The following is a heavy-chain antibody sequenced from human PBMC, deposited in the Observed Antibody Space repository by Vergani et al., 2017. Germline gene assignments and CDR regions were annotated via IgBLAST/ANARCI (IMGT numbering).Heavy chain of an antibody. CDR1: GFTFSSYS. CDR3: ASLTSMVRGVISDG. CDR2: ISSSSSTI. V-gene: IGHV3-48*01. Sequence: EVQLVESGGGLVQPGGSLRLSCAASGFTFSSYSMYWVRQAPGKGLEWVSYISSSSSTIYYADSVKGRFTISRDNAKNSLYLQMNSLRAEDTAVYYCASLTSMVRGVISDGWGQGTLVTVSS. J-gene: IGHJ4*02. D-gene: IGHD3-10*01.